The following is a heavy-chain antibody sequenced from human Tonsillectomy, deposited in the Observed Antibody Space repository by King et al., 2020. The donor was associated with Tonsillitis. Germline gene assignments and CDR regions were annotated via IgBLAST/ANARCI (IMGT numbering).Heavy chain of an antibody. CDR1: GFTFSSYD. J-gene: IGHJ4*02. CDR2: IGTAGDT. V-gene: IGHV3-13*01. D-gene: IGHD3-10*01. CDR3: AWSRGVRGVIHYCDY. Sequence: VQLVEIGGGLVQPGGSLRLSCAASGFTFSSYDMHWVRQATGKGLEWVSAIGTAGDTYYPGSVKGRFTISRENAKNSLDLQMNSLRAGDTAVYYCAWSRGVRGVIHYCDYWGQGTRVTVSS.